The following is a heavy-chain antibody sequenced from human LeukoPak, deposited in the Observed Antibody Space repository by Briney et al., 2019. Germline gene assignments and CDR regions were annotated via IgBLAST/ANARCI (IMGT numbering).Heavy chain of an antibody. CDR2: ISSSGSTI. Sequence: PGRSLRLSCAASGFTFSDYYMSWIRQAPGKGLEWVSYISSSGSTIYYADSVKGRFTISRDNAKNSLYLQMNSLRAEDTAVYYCARDLDIVATITGYFDYWGQGTLVTVSS. D-gene: IGHD5-12*01. CDR3: ARDLDIVATITGYFDY. V-gene: IGHV3-11*01. CDR1: GFTFSDYY. J-gene: IGHJ4*02.